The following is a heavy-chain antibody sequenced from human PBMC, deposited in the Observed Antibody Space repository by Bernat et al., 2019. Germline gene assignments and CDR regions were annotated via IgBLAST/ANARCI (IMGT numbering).Heavy chain of an antibody. Sequence: QVQLVESGGGVVQPGRSLRLSCAASGFTFSSYGMHWVRQAPGKGLEWVAVIWYDGSNKYYADSVKGRFTISRDNSKNTLYLQMNRLRAEDTAVYYCARDSDPYGSGSYRTYYYYYGMDVWGQGTTVTVSS. D-gene: IGHD3-10*01. CDR3: ARDSDPYGSGSYRTYYYYYGMDV. J-gene: IGHJ6*02. V-gene: IGHV3-33*01. CDR1: GFTFSSYG. CDR2: IWYDGSNK.